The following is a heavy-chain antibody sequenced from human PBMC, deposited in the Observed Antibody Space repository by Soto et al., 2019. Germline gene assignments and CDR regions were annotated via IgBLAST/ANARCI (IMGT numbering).Heavy chain of an antibody. CDR1: GFTVSSNY. V-gene: IGHV3-66*01. D-gene: IGHD3-22*01. J-gene: IGHJ4*02. CDR3: ARASRHYYDSSGYLYYFDY. CDR2: IYSGGST. Sequence: EVQLVESGGGLVQPGGSLRLSCAASGFTVSSNYMSWVRQAPGTGLEWVSVIYSGGSTYYADSVKGRFTISRDNSKNTLYLQMNSLRAEDTAVYYCARASRHYYDSSGYLYYFDYWGQGTLVTVSS.